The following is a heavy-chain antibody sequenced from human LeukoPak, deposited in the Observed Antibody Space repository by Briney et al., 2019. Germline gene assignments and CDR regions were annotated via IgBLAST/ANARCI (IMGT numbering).Heavy chain of an antibody. CDR3: ARHAVDTAMVPNLLYYYYYYMDV. D-gene: IGHD5-18*01. CDR2: IYPGDSDT. J-gene: IGHJ6*03. CDR1: GYSFTSYW. Sequence: GESLKISCKGSGYSFTSYWIGWVRQMPGKGLEWMGIIYPGDSDTRYSPSFQGQVTISADKSISTAYLQWSSLKASDTAMYYCARHAVDTAMVPNLLYYYYYYMDVWGKGTTVTVSS. V-gene: IGHV5-51*01.